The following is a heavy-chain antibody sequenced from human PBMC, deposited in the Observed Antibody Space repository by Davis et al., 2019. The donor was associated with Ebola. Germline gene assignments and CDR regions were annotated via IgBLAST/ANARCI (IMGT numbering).Heavy chain of an antibody. J-gene: IGHJ6*03. V-gene: IGHV1-18*01. Sequence: ASVKVSCKASGYTFTSYGISWVRQAPGQGLEWMGWISAYNGNTNYAQKLQGRVTMTTDTSTSTAYMELRSLRSDDTAVYYCARGQYYDFWSGTWDYYYYMDVWGKGTTVTVSS. D-gene: IGHD3-3*01. CDR1: GYTFTSYG. CDR2: ISAYNGNT. CDR3: ARGQYYDFWSGTWDYYYYMDV.